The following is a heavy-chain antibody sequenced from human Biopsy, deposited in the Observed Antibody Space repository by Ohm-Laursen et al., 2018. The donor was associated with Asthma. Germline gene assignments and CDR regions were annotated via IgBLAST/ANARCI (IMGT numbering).Heavy chain of an antibody. Sequence: SLRLSCTASGRHFGSYNMHWARQAPGKGLEWVAVITFDGSTQHYGDSVKGRFTISRDNSKNMLLLQMNSLRAEDTAVYYCLRDTLGYYFDIWGQGTQVTVSS. CDR2: ITFDGSTQ. V-gene: IGHV3-30-3*01. J-gene: IGHJ4*02. CDR3: LRDTLGYYFDI. CDR1: GRHFGSYN. D-gene: IGHD6-13*01.